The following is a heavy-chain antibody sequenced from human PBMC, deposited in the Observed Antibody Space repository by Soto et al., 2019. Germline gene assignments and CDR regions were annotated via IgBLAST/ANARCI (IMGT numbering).Heavy chain of an antibody. CDR1: GGTFSSYA. J-gene: IGHJ2*01. D-gene: IGHD1-1*01. V-gene: IGHV1-69*13. Sequence: SVKGSCKASGGTFSSYAISWVRQAPGQGLEWMGGIIPIFGTANYAQKFQGRVTITADESTSTAYMELSSLRSEDTAVYYCAREIRLERHFDLWGRGTLVTVSS. CDR2: IIPIFGTA. CDR3: AREIRLERHFDL.